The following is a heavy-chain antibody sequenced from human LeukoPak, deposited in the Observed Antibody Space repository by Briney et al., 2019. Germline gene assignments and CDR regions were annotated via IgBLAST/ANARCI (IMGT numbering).Heavy chain of an antibody. CDR1: GYTFTSYY. Sequence: ASVKVSCKASGYTFTSYYMHLVRQAPGQGLEWMGIINPSGGSTSYAQKFQGRVTMTRDTSTSTVYMELSSLRSEDTAVYYCAPQPREQSAFDIWGQGTMVTVSS. CDR3: APQPREQSAFDI. CDR2: INPSGGST. V-gene: IGHV1-46*03. J-gene: IGHJ3*02. D-gene: IGHD1/OR15-1a*01.